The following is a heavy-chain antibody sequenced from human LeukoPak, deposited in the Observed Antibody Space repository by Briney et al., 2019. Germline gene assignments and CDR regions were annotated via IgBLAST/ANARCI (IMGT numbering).Heavy chain of an antibody. J-gene: IGHJ6*04. V-gene: IGHV4-34*01. D-gene: IGHD4-17*01. CDR3: ARTVTSPRRYYYGMDV. CDR1: GGSFSGYY. CDR2: INHSGST. Sequence: SETLSLTCAVYGGSFSGYYWSWIRQPPGKGLEWIGEINHSGSTNYNPSLKSQVTISVDTSKNQFSPKLSSVTAADTAVYYCARTVTSPRRYYYGMDVWGKGTTVTVSS.